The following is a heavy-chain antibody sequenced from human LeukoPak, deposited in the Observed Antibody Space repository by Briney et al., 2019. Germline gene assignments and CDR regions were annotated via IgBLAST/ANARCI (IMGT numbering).Heavy chain of an antibody. D-gene: IGHD3-22*01. Sequence: ASVKVSCKVSGYIFTGYFLHWVRRAPGQGLEWMGGINPHSGDTNYAQKFQGRVTMTRDTSISTASMELTRLRSDDTAVYYCARLSDFSDSSGYPYYLGFWGQGTLVTVSS. CDR2: INPHSGDT. CDR3: ARLSDFSDSSGYPYYLGF. V-gene: IGHV1-2*02. J-gene: IGHJ4*02. CDR1: GYIFTGYF.